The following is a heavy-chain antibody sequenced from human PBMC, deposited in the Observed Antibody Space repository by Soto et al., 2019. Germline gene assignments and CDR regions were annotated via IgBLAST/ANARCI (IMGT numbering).Heavy chain of an antibody. D-gene: IGHD3-3*01. Sequence: QDQLVQSGAEVKKPGASVKVSCKASVFTSSGISWVRQAPGQRLEWMGWISTHNGNTIYAQKFQGSIIMTMDPSTTTVYMEVRSLRPGDTAVYLCSREGILGLFDAYDLWGQGTMVTVSS. CDR3: SREGILGLFDAYDL. V-gene: IGHV1-18*04. CDR2: ISTHNGNT. CDR1: VFTSSG. J-gene: IGHJ3*01.